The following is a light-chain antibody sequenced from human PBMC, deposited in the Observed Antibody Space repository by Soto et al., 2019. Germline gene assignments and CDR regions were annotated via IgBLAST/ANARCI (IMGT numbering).Light chain of an antibody. CDR3: LQDYNYPRT. J-gene: IGKJ2*01. V-gene: IGKV1-6*01. CDR1: QDIRTE. CDR2: GAS. Sequence: AIQMTQSPSSLSASVGDRVTITCRSSQDIRTELGWYQQRPGKAPNLLIYGASTLQTGVPSRFSGSGSGTDFFLTISSLQPEDVATYFCLQDYNYPRTFGQGTKLQTK.